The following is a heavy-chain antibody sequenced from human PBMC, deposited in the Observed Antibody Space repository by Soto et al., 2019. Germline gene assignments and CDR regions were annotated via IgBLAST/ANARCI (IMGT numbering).Heavy chain of an antibody. CDR1: GFTFSSYA. Sequence: PGASLRPSCAASGFTFSSYAMSWLRQAPGKGLEWVSAISGSGGSTYYADSVKGRFTISRDNSKNTLYLQMNSLRAEDTAVYYCAGETYYYDSSGYSTFDYWGQGT. V-gene: IGHV3-23*01. D-gene: IGHD3-22*01. J-gene: IGHJ4*02. CDR2: ISGSGGST. CDR3: AGETYYYDSSGYSTFDY.